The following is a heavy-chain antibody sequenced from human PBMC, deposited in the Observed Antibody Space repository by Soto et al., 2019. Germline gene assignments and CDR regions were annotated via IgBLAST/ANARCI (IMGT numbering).Heavy chain of an antibody. J-gene: IGHJ6*02. CDR3: ARDRRLGYCSSTSCQTSDYYYYYGMDV. Sequence: SETLSLTCTVSGGSISSGGYYWSWIRQHPGKGLEWIGYIYYSGSTYYNPSLKSRVTISVDTSKNQFSLKLSSVTAADTAVYYCARDRRLGYCSSTSCQTSDYYYYYGMDVWGQGTTVTSP. V-gene: IGHV4-31*03. CDR2: IYYSGST. CDR1: GGSISSGGYY. D-gene: IGHD2-2*01.